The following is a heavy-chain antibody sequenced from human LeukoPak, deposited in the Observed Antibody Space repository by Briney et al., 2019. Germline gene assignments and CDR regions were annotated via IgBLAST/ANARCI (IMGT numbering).Heavy chain of an antibody. Sequence: SETLSLTCSVSGASISSYYWSWMRQPPGKGLEWIGYISNSGSTNYNPSLKSRVTISVDTSKNQFSLNLNSMTAADTAVYYCARCLMVRNPNWFDPWGQGTLVTVS. D-gene: IGHD3-10*01. V-gene: IGHV4-59*08. J-gene: IGHJ5*02. CDR3: ARCLMVRNPNWFDP. CDR2: ISNSGST. CDR1: GASISSYY.